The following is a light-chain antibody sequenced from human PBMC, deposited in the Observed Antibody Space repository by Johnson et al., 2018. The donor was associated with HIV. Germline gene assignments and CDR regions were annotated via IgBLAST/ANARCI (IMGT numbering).Light chain of an antibody. CDR3: GTWDSSLTTSYV. CDR2: ENN. V-gene: IGLV1-51*02. Sequence: QSVLTQPPSVSAAPGQKVTISCSGSRSNIGNNYVSWYQQLPGTAPKLLIYENNKRPSGIPDRFSGSKSGTSATLGITGLQTGDEADYYCGTWDSSLTTSYVFGTGTKVIV. CDR1: RSNIGNNY. J-gene: IGLJ1*01.